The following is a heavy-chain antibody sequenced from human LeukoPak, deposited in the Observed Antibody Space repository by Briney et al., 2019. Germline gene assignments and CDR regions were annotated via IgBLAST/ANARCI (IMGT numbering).Heavy chain of an antibody. CDR3: AKDMSSSPTLFDY. CDR2: ISWNSGSI. V-gene: IGHV3-9*01. J-gene: IGHJ4*02. D-gene: IGHD6-6*01. CDR1: GFTFDDYA. Sequence: PGGSLRLSCAASGFTFDDYAMHWVRQAPGKGLEWVSGISWNSGSIGYADSVKGRFTISRDNAKNSLYLQMNSLRAEDTALYYCAKDMSSSPTLFDYWGQGTLVTVSS.